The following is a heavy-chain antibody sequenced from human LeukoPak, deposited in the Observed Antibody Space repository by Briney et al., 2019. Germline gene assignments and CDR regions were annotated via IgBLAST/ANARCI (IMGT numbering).Heavy chain of an antibody. J-gene: IGHJ4*02. V-gene: IGHV3-74*01. D-gene: IGHD3-22*01. CDR3: AKFRYHSNDNNYLDFNY. CDR1: GFTISSYW. Sequence: PGGSLRLSCAASGFTISSYWMQWVRQAPGKGLVWVSRINSDGSSIGYADSVKGRFTISRDNAKNTLYLQMNSLRAEDTAVYYCAKFRYHSNDNNYLDFNYWGQGTLVTVSS. CDR2: INSDGSSI.